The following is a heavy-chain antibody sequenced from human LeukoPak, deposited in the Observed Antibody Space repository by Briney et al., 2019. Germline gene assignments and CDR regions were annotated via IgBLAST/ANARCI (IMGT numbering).Heavy chain of an antibody. CDR2: ISSSSSYI. D-gene: IGHD1-1*01. CDR1: GFTFSSYS. V-gene: IGHV3-21*01. Sequence: GGSLRLSCAASGFTFSSYSMNWVRQAPGKGLEWVSSISSSSSYIYYADSVKGRFTISRDNAKNSLYLQMNSLRAEDTAVYYCAKATTEADSWFDPWGQGTLVTVSS. J-gene: IGHJ5*02. CDR3: AKATTEADSWFDP.